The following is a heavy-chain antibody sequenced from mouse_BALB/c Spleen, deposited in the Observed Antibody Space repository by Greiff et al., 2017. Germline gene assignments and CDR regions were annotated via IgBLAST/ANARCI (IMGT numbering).Heavy chain of an antibody. J-gene: IGHJ4*01. Sequence: VQLQQSGAELVKPGASVKLSCTASGYTFKDSWMHWVKQRPEQGLEWIGRIDPANGNTKYDQKFQGKATITADTSSNTAYLQLSSLTSEDSAVYCCARGEYRMDYWGQGTSVTVSS. CDR2: IDPANGNT. CDR1: GYTFKDSW. V-gene: IGHV14-3*02. D-gene: IGHD2-10*02. CDR3: ARGEYRMDY.